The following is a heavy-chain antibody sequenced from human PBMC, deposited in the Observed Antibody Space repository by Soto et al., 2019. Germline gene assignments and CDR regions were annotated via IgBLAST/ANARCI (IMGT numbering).Heavy chain of an antibody. Sequence: GGSLRLSCAASGFTFSSYAMSWVRQAPGKGLEWVSAISGSGGSTYYADSVKGRFTISRDNSKNTLYLQMNSLRAEDTAVYYCAKHFVDTAMERFSHLDYWGHGTLVTVSS. D-gene: IGHD5-18*01. CDR3: AKHFVDTAMERFSHLDY. V-gene: IGHV3-23*01. J-gene: IGHJ4*01. CDR1: GFTFSSYA. CDR2: ISGSGGST.